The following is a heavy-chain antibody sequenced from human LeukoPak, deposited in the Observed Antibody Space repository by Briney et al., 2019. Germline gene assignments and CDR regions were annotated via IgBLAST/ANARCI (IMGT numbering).Heavy chain of an antibody. CDR2: ISSSSSTI. CDR1: GFTFRSSS. CDR3: ARDQYDSGSHHAFDI. D-gene: IGHD3-10*01. Sequence: PGGSLRLSCAASGFTFRSSSMNWVRQAPGKGLEWVSYISSSSSTIYYADSVKGRCTISRDNAKNSLYLKMNSLRAEDTAVYYCARDQYDSGSHHAFDIWGQGTMVTVSS. V-gene: IGHV3-48*01. J-gene: IGHJ3*02.